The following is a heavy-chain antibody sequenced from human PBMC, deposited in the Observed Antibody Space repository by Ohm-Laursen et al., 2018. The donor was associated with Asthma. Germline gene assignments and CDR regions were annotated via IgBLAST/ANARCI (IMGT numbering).Heavy chain of an antibody. Sequence: SLRLSCAASGFTFSGSWMIWVRQAPGKGLQWLALIKPDGSQTYYADSMEGRFSISRDNSKNSLYLQMSSLRGEDTAIYYCATLSWYASQFWGQGTLVTASS. CDR1: GFTFSGSW. CDR3: ATLSWYASQF. D-gene: IGHD2-2*01. V-gene: IGHV3-7*01. J-gene: IGHJ4*02. CDR2: IKPDGSQT.